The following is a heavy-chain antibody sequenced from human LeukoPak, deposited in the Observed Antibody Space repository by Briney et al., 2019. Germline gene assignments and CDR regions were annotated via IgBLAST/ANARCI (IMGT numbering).Heavy chain of an antibody. V-gene: IGHV3-33*01. CDR1: GFTFTSYG. D-gene: IGHD2-2*01. CDR3: ARDDCTNNNCYWWFDP. J-gene: IGHJ5*02. CDR2: IWYDDSKK. Sequence: LPGSSLRLPCAASGFTFTSYGFHWVRQAPGKGLEWVAVIWYDDSKKYYADSVKGRFTFSRDNSKNTLYLQMNSLRAEDTAVYYCARDDCTNNNCYWWFDPRGQGTLVTVSS.